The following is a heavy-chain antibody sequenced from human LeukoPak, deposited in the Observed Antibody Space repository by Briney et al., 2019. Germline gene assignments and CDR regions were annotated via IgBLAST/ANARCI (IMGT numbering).Heavy chain of an antibody. CDR1: GFTFSNYW. V-gene: IGHV3-7*01. Sequence: PGGSLRISCAASGFTFSNYWMSWVRQAPGKGLEWVANIKEDGSEKYYVDSVKGRFTISRDNAKNSLYLQMNSLRAEDTAVYYCAREDYWGQGTLVTVSS. CDR2: IKEDGSEK. J-gene: IGHJ4*02. CDR3: AREDY.